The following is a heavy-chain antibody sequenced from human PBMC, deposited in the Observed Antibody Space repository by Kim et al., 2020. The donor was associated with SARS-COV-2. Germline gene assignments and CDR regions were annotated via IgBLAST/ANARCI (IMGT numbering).Heavy chain of an antibody. Sequence: GGSLRLSCAASGFTFSSYGMHWVRQAPGKGLEWVAVTSYDEANKFYADSVKGRFTISKDYSRNTLYLQMNSLQPEDTAVYYCVKTFNTVTALDIWGQGTMVTVSS. V-gene: IGHV3-30*18. CDR2: TSYDEANK. CDR1: GFTFSSYG. CDR3: VKTFNTVTALDI. J-gene: IGHJ3*02. D-gene: IGHD4-17*01.